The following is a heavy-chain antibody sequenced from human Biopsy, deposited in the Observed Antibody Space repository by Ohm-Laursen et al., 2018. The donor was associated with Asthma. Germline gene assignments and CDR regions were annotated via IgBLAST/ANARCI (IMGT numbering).Heavy chain of an antibody. CDR3: ARGPNYHGSGRAPIGMDV. CDR2: IYYTGSD. Sequence: PGTLSLTCAVSGGSITSFYWSWIRQPPGKGLEWLGYIYYTGSDNYNPSLKSRVTISVDTSKNQFSLRLNSVTAADTAVYYCARGPNYHGSGRAPIGMDVWGQGTTVTVSS. CDR1: GGSITSFY. J-gene: IGHJ6*02. V-gene: IGHV4-59*01. D-gene: IGHD3-10*01.